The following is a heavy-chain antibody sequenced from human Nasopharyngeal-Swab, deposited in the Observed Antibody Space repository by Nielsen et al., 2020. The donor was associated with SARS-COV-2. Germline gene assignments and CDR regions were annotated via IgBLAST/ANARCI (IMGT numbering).Heavy chain of an antibody. Sequence: SGPTLVKPTETYTLTCTGAGFSLSNARMGVSWIRQPPGKALEWLAHMFSNDEKSYSTALKSRLTISKDTSKSQVVLTMTNMDPVDTATYYCARILNSGWYRENAFDIWGQGTMVTVSS. CDR2: MFSNDEK. CDR3: ARILNSGWYRENAFDI. D-gene: IGHD6-19*01. V-gene: IGHV2-26*01. CDR1: GFSLSNARMG. J-gene: IGHJ3*02.